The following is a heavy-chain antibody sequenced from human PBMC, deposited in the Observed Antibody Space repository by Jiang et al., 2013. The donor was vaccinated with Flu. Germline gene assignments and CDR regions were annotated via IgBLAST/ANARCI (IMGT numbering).Heavy chain of an antibody. CDR1: GYHFISYD. V-gene: IGHV1-8*01. CDR2: INPDSGDT. CDR3: ARDDLFDFRTPRHYYYNMNF. D-gene: IGHD3-3*01. J-gene: IGHJ6*02. Sequence: SGAEVKKPRASVKVSCQASGYHFISYDINWVRQAAGQGLEWMGRINPDSGDTEYAQNFRGRVTMTTDTPSRTAHMELRGLTSDDTAVYFCARDDLFDFRTPRHYYYNMNFWGQGTRVTVSS.